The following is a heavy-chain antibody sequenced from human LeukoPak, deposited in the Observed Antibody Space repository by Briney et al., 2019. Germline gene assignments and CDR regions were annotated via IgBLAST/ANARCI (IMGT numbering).Heavy chain of an antibody. V-gene: IGHV3-30*02. Sequence: GGSLRLSCAASGFTFSRYDFHWVRQAPGKGLEWVAFISDSGGDKWYADSVKGRLTISRDKSKNTVNLQMSSLRVEDTALYYCARDGGSESYAFDYWGQGTQVTVSS. CDR1: GFTFSRYD. D-gene: IGHD3-10*01. J-gene: IGHJ4*02. CDR3: ARDGGSESYAFDY. CDR2: ISDSGGDK.